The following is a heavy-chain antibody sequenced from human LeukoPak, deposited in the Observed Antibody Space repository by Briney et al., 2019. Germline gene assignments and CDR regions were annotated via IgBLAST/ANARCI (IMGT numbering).Heavy chain of an antibody. J-gene: IGHJ5*02. CDR2: ISGSGGST. D-gene: IGHD2-15*01. CDR3: AKVRGAPLIVVVVAAGFDP. Sequence: GGSLRLSCAASGFTFSSYAMTWVRQAPGKGLEWVSAISGSGGSTYYADSVKGRFTISRDNSKNTLYLQMNSLRAEDTAVYYCAKVRGAPLIVVVVAAGFDPWGQGTLVTVSS. V-gene: IGHV3-23*01. CDR1: GFTFSSYA.